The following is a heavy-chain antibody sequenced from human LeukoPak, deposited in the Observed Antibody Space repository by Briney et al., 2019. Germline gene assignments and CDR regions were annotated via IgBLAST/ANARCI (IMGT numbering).Heavy chain of an antibody. Sequence: SVKVSCKASGGTFSSYAISWVGQAPGQGLEWMGGIIPIFGTANYAQRFQGRVTITADESTSTAYMELSSLRSEDTAVYYCARSAAAAHFAFDYWGQGTLVTVSS. CDR2: IIPIFGTA. CDR3: ARSAAAAHFAFDY. D-gene: IGHD6-13*01. CDR1: GGTFSSYA. J-gene: IGHJ4*02. V-gene: IGHV1-69*13.